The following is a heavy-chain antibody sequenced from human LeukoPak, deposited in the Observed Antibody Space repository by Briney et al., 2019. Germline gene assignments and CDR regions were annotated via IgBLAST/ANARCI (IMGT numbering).Heavy chain of an antibody. CDR3: TTKLNYVWGTSDY. CDR1: GLTFSNAW. CDR2: IKSKTDGGTT. J-gene: IGHJ4*02. Sequence: PGGSLRLSCAASGLTFSNAWMSWVRQAPRKGLEWVGRIKSKTDGGTTDYAAPVKGRFTISRDDSKNTLYLQMNSLKTEDTAVYYCTTKLNYVWGTSDYWGQGTLVTVSS. D-gene: IGHD3-16*01. V-gene: IGHV3-15*01.